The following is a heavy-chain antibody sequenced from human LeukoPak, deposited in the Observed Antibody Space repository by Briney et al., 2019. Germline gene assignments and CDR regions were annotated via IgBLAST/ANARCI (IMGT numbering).Heavy chain of an antibody. CDR2: ISYDGTEK. V-gene: IGHV3-30*12. Sequence: GGSLRLSCAASGFTFNNYAMHWVRQAPDKGLEWLAFISYDGTEKYYADSVKGRFTISRDNSKNTLYLQMNSLRAEDTAVYYCARSGGSSYFDYWGQGTLVTVSS. J-gene: IGHJ4*02. D-gene: IGHD1-26*01. CDR3: ARSGGSSYFDY. CDR1: GFTFNNYA.